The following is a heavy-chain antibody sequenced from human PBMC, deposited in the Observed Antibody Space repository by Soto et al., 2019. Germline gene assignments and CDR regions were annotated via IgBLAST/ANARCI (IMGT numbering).Heavy chain of an antibody. D-gene: IGHD4-4*01. CDR1: GYTFTGYY. J-gene: IGHJ6*03. Sequence: GASVKVSCKASGYTFTGYYMHWVRQAPGQGLEWMGWINPNSGGTNYAQKFQGWVTMTRDTSISTAYMELSRLRSDDTAVYYCARGRDSNYDYYYYYMDVWGKGTTVTVSS. CDR2: INPNSGGT. CDR3: ARGRDSNYDYYYYYMDV. V-gene: IGHV1-2*04.